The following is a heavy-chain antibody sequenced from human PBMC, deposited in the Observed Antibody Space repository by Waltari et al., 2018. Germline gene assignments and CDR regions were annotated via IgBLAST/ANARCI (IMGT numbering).Heavy chain of an antibody. J-gene: IGHJ4*02. Sequence: QITLKESGPTLVKPTQTLTLTCPFSGFSLSTSGVGVGCIRQPPGKALGWLALIYWNDDKRYIPAMKSRLTITKDTAKNQVGITMTNMDPVDTATYYCAHSPTYYDFWRGYSGGQAFDYWGQGTLVTVSS. CDR1: GFSLSTSGVG. CDR2: IYWNDDK. CDR3: AHSPTYYDFWRGYSGGQAFDY. D-gene: IGHD3-3*01. V-gene: IGHV2-5*01.